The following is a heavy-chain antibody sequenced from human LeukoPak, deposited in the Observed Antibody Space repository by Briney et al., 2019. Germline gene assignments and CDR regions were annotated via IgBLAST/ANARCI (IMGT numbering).Heavy chain of an antibody. CDR2: IYYSGST. CDR1: GGSIRSYY. Sequence: SETLSLTCTVSGGSIRSYYWSWIRQPPGKGLEWIGYIYYSGSTNYNPSPKSRVTISEDTSKNQFSLKLSSVTAADTAVYYCAGVVEVPAATGLWFDPWGQGTLVTVSS. D-gene: IGHD2-2*01. V-gene: IGHV4-59*01. J-gene: IGHJ5*02. CDR3: AGVVEVPAATGLWFDP.